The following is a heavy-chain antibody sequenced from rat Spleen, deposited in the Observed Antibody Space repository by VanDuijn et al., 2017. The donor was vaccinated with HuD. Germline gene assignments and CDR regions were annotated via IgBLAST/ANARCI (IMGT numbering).Heavy chain of an antibody. J-gene: IGHJ3*01. CDR1: GFTFNNYG. V-gene: IGHV5-29*01. CDR2: ISYDGYIT. Sequence: EVQLVESGGGLVQPGRSLKLSCAASGFTFNNYGMAWVRQAPTKGLEWVAIISYDGYITYYRDSVKGRFTISRDNAKSTLFLQMDSLRSEDTATYYCARWREGFAYWGQGTLVTVSS. D-gene: IGHD1-11*01. CDR3: ARWREGFAY.